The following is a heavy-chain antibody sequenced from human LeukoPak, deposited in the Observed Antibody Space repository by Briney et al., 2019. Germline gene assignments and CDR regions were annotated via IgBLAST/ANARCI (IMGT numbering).Heavy chain of an antibody. D-gene: IGHD5-24*01. J-gene: IGHJ4*02. CDR1: GYTFTSYA. V-gene: IGHV1-3*01. CDR2: INAGNGNT. Sequence: ASVKVSCKASGYTFTSYAMHWVRQAPGQRLEWMGWINAGNGNTKYSQKFQGRVTITRDTSASTAYMELSSLRSEDTAVYYCARESGDGYNLALDYWGQGTLVTVSS. CDR3: ARESGDGYNLALDY.